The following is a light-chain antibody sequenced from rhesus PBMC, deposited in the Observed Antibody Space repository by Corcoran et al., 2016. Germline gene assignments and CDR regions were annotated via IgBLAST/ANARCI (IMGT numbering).Light chain of an antibody. V-gene: IGKV3-17*01. CDR2: EAS. Sequence: EIVMTQSPATLSLSPGERATLSCRASQGVSSRLAWYQQKPGKAPSLLISEASTRVTGIPDRFMGSGSGTDFTLTINGLEPEDVGVYFCQQESKWMYSFGQGTKVEI. CDR3: QQESKWMYS. J-gene: IGKJ2*01. CDR1: QGVSSR.